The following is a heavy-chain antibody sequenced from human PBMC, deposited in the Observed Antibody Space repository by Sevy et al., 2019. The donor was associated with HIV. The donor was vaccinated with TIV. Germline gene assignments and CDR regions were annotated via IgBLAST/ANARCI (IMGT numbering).Heavy chain of an antibody. CDR2: ISSSSSYI. V-gene: IGHV3-21*01. Sequence: GESLKISCAASGFTFSSYSMNWVRQAPGKGLEWVSSISSSSSYIYYADSVKGRFTISRDNAKNSLYLQMNSLRAEDTAVYYCARDSDYGDYAFDIWGQGTMVTVSS. CDR1: GFTFSSYS. CDR3: ARDSDYGDYAFDI. D-gene: IGHD4-17*01. J-gene: IGHJ3*02.